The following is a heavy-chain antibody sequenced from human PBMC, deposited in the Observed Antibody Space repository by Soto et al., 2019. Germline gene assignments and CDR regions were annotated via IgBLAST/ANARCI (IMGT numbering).Heavy chain of an antibody. V-gene: IGHV1-69*13. CDR1: GGTFSSYA. Sequence: SVKVSCKASGGTFSSYAISWVRQAPGQGLEWMGGIIPIFGTANYAQKFQGRVTITADESTSTAYMELSSLRSEDTAVYYCARGPLTDTAMVYYYYYGMDVWGQGTTVTVSS. CDR2: IIPIFGTA. D-gene: IGHD5-18*01. CDR3: ARGPLTDTAMVYYYYYGMDV. J-gene: IGHJ6*02.